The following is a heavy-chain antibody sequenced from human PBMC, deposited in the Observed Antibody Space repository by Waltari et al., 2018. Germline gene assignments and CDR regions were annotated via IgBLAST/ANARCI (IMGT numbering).Heavy chain of an antibody. Sequence: QVQLQESGPGLVKPSQTLSPTCTVSGVSISSGSYYWSWIRQPAGTGLEWIGRIYTSGSTNYNPSLKSRVTISEDTSKNQFSLKLSSVTAADTAVYYCAREPLISMVRGAIYGMDVWGQGTTVTVSS. V-gene: IGHV4-61*02. D-gene: IGHD3-10*01. CDR3: AREPLISMVRGAIYGMDV. J-gene: IGHJ6*02. CDR2: IYTSGST. CDR1: GVSISSGSYY.